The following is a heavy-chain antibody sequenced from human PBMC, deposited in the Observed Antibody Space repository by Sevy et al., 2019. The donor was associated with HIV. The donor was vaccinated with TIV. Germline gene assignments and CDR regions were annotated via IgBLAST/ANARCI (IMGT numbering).Heavy chain of an antibody. CDR2: ISGYDGNT. Sequence: ASVKVSCKASGYTFRHYGISWVRQAPGQGLEWMGWISGYDGNTNYAQRFQGRVTMTKDTSTSTVYMEVRRLRSDDTAVXXXAALXXSXXXXXXXWGQGXRVTVSS. J-gene: IGHJ1*01. CDR1: GYTFRHYG. V-gene: IGHV1-18*01. CDR3: AALXXSXXXXXXX.